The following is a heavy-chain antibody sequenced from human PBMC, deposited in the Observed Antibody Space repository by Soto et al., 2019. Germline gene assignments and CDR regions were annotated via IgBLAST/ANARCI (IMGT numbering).Heavy chain of an antibody. J-gene: IGHJ5*02. D-gene: IGHD2-2*01. CDR1: GGTFSSYT. V-gene: IGHV1-69*02. CDR2: IIPILGIA. CDR3: ARVCSSTSCYGYNWFDP. Sequence: QVQLVQSGAEVKKPGSSVKVSCKASGGTFSSYTISWVRQAPGQGLEWMGRIIPILGIANYAQKFQGRVTXTXXKSTSTAYMELSSLRSEDTAVYYCARVCSSTSCYGYNWFDPWGQGTLVTVSS.